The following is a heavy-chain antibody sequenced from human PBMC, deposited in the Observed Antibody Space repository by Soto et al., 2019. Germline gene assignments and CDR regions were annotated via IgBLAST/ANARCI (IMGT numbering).Heavy chain of an antibody. J-gene: IGHJ3*02. V-gene: IGHV1-3*01. D-gene: IGHD3-16*01. Sequence: GASVKVSCKASGYTFTSYAMHLVRQAPGQRLEWMGWINAGNGNTKYSQKFQGRVTITRDTSASTAYMELSSLRSEDTAVYYCAREFIMITFGGVILGDAFDIWGQGTMVTVSS. CDR3: AREFIMITFGGVILGDAFDI. CDR2: INAGNGNT. CDR1: GYTFTSYA.